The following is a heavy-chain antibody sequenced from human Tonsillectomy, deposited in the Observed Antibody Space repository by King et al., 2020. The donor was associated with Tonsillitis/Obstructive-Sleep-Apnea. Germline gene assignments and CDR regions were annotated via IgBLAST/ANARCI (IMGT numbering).Heavy chain of an antibody. J-gene: IGHJ4*02. CDR1: GDSVSSNSAA. Sequence: VQLQQSGPGLVKPSQTLSLICALSGDSVSSNSAAWNWIRPSPSRGLEWLGRTYYRSKWYYDYALSVESRITINPDTSKNQFSLQLNSVTPDDTAVYYCTSGWALNFWGQGTLVTVSS. V-gene: IGHV6-1*01. D-gene: IGHD6-19*01. CDR2: TYYRSKWYY. CDR3: TSGWALNF.